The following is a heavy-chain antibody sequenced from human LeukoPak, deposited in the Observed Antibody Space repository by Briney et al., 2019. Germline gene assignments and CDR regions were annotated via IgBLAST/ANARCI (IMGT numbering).Heavy chain of an antibody. CDR3: ARDPGRSPDY. Sequence: GGSLRLSCAASGFTFSHYSMHWVRQVPGKGLEYVSAINSNGDDTYYTNSVKGRFTISRDNSKNTLYLQMGSLRAEDMAVYYCARDPGRSPDYWGQGTLVTVSS. D-gene: IGHD1-26*01. CDR1: GFTFSHYS. J-gene: IGHJ4*02. CDR2: INSNGDDT. V-gene: IGHV3-64*01.